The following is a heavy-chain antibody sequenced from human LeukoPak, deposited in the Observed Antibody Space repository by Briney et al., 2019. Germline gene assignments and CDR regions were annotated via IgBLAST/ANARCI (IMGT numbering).Heavy chain of an antibody. CDR3: AKQSYARSLGE. D-gene: IGHD3-10*02. V-gene: IGHV3-23*01. J-gene: IGHJ4*02. Sequence: GGSLRLSCATSGFPFSDFSMTWVRQAPGKGLEWISTTNSGGSTTYYAESVKGRFTISRDNFKNALYLQMSSLRVEDTAIYYCAKQSYARSLGEGGPGTLVTVSS. CDR2: TNSGGSTT. CDR1: GFPFSDFS.